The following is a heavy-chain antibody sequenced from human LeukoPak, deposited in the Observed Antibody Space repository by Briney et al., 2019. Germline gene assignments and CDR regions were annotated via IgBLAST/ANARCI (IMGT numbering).Heavy chain of an antibody. V-gene: IGHV3-30*02. CDR2: IGYDAANQ. D-gene: IGHD6-19*01. J-gene: IGHJ4*02. CDR1: GFDFSNNG. Sequence: GGSLRLSCGASGFDFSNNGMHWVRQAPGKGLEWVAFIGYDAANQYYADSVKGRFTISRDNSKKTLYLQMDSLRYEDTGIYHCAKAIAVSDSYFDYWGQGTLVTVSS. CDR3: AKAIAVSDSYFDY.